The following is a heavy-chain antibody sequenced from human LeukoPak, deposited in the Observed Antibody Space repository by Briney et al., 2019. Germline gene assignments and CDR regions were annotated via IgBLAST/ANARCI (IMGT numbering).Heavy chain of an antibody. J-gene: IGHJ5*02. CDR3: AMGYSGYGDLNWFDP. D-gene: IGHD5-12*01. Sequence: SETLSLTCSVSGGSISSSGYYWGWIRQPPGKGLEWIGSFYYSGSTYYNPSLKSRVTISVDKSKNQFSLKLSSVTAADTAVYYCAMGYSGYGDLNWFDPWGQGTLVTVSS. V-gene: IGHV4-39*07. CDR1: GGSISSSGYY. CDR2: FYYSGST.